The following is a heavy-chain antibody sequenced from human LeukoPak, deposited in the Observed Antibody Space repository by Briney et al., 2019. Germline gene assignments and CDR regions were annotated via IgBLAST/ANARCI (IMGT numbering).Heavy chain of an antibody. CDR2: IWYDGSNK. V-gene: IGHV3-33*01. J-gene: IGHJ3*02. CDR1: GFTFSSYG. CDR3: ARSWPYYYDSSGYSLAFDI. D-gene: IGHD3-22*01. Sequence: GGSLRLSCAASGFTFSSYGMHWVRQAPGKGLEWVAVIWYDGSNKYYADSVKGRFTISRDNAKNSLYLQMNSLRAEDTAVYYCARSWPYYYDSSGYSLAFDIWGQGTMVTVSS.